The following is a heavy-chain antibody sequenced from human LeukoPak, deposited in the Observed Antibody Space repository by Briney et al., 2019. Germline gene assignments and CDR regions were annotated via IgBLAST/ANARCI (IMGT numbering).Heavy chain of an antibody. D-gene: IGHD4-23*01. V-gene: IGHV4-38-2*02. CDR1: GYSISSGYY. Sequence: ETLSLTCTVSGYSISSGYYWGWIRQPPGKGLEWVGSIYFSGSTYYNPSLKSRVTISVDTSNNQFSLKLRSVTTADTAMYYCAREDSGNSDDSLDIWGQGTMVTVSS. CDR3: AREDSGNSDDSLDI. J-gene: IGHJ3*02. CDR2: IYFSGST.